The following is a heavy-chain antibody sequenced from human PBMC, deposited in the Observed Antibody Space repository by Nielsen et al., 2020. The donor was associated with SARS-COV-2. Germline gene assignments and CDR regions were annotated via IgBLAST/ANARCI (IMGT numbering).Heavy chain of an antibody. Sequence: GESLKISCAASGFSFSNFGMHWVRQAPGKGLEWVAFIWYDGTNKYYVDSVRGRFTISRDNSKNTLYLQMNSLRAEDTAVYYCAKDLSRDSATIFGVVIAPAFDYWGQGTLVTVSS. J-gene: IGHJ4*02. CDR3: AKDLSRDSATIFGVVIAPAFDY. CDR1: GFSFSNFG. V-gene: IGHV3-30*02. D-gene: IGHD3-3*01. CDR2: IWYDGTNK.